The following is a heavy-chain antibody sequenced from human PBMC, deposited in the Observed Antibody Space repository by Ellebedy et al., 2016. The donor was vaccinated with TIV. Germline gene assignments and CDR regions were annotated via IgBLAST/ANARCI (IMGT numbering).Heavy chain of an antibody. CDR3: ARSGPTVTTHFDV. CDR2: IFGGGKT. D-gene: IGHD4-17*01. V-gene: IGHV3-53*01. J-gene: IGHJ4*02. CDR1: CFNVSANY. Sequence: GESLKIPCAASCFNVSANYMSWVRQAPGKGLEHVSIIFGGGKTYYAVSVRGRFSISRDTSKNILYLQMNALRDDDTAVYYCARSGPTVTTHFDVWGQGTLVIVSS.